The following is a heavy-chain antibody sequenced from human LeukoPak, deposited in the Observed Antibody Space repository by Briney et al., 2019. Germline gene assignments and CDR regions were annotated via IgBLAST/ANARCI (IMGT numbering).Heavy chain of an antibody. CDR1: GFTFSSYA. Sequence: GGSLRLSCAASGFTFSSYAMSWVRQAPGKGLKWVSTINDNGDGTYYADSVKGRFTISRDNSYNTVSLQMNSLRDEDTGVYYCARAEGYSGDDVFDIWGQGTMVTVSS. V-gene: IGHV3-23*01. J-gene: IGHJ3*02. D-gene: IGHD6-13*01. CDR3: ARAEGYSGDDVFDI. CDR2: INDNGDGT.